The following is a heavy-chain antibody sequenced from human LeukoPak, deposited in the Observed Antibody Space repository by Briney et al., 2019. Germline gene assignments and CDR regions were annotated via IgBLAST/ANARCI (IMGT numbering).Heavy chain of an antibody. V-gene: IGHV3-21*01. Sequence: GGSLRLSCAASGFTFSSYSMNWVRQAPGKGLEWVSSISSSSSYIYYADSVKGRFTISRDNAKNSLYLQMNSLRAEDTAVYYCARDGMEYGMDVWGQGTTVTVSS. CDR1: GFTFSSYS. D-gene: IGHD1-1*01. CDR2: ISSSSSYI. CDR3: ARDGMEYGMDV. J-gene: IGHJ6*02.